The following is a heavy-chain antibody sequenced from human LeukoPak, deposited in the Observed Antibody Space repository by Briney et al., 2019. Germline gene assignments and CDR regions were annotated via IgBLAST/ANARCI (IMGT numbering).Heavy chain of an antibody. D-gene: IGHD2-15*01. J-gene: IGHJ4*02. CDR3: ARDRESSSKGHFDY. CDR1: GFTFSSYA. CDR2: MSYDGTNI. Sequence: GSLRLSCAASGFTFSSYAMHWVRQAPGRRLEWVAVMSYDGTNIFYSDSVKGRFTISRDNSKNTLFLQMNSLRAEDTAVYYCARDRESSSKGHFDYWGQGTLVTVSS. V-gene: IGHV3-30-3*01.